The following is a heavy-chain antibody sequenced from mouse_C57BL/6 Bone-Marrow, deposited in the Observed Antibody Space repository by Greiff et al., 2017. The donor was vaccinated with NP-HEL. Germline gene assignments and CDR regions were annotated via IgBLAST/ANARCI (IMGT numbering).Heavy chain of an antibody. CDR3: ARDRDY. J-gene: IGHJ3*01. D-gene: IGHD3-1*01. CDR2: ISDGFIYS. V-gene: IGHV5-4*01. Sequence: DVMLVESGGGLVKPFGSLKLSCAASFFTSISYAISWVLHTPEKRLEWVATISDGFIYSYSPDNVKGRFTISRDNAKNNLYLQMSHLKSEDTAMYYCARDRDYWGQGTLVT. CDR1: FFTSISYA.